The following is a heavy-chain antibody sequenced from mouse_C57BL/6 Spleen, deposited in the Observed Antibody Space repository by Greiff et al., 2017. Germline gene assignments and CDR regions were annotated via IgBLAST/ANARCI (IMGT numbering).Heavy chain of an antibody. CDR1: GYTFTSYW. CDR3: AIYYGYDGVDY. J-gene: IGHJ2*01. CDR2: IHPNSGST. V-gene: IGHV1-64*01. D-gene: IGHD2-2*01. Sequence: VQLQQPGAELVKPGASVKLSCKASGYTFTSYWMHWVKQRPGQGLEWIGMIHPNSGSTNYNEKFKSKATLTVDKSSSTAYMQLSSLTSEDSAVYYCAIYYGYDGVDYWGQGTTLTVSS.